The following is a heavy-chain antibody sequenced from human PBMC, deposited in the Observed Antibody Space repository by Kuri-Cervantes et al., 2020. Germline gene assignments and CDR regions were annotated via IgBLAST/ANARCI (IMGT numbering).Heavy chain of an antibody. CDR3: TRDLKWLRPTGFDY. V-gene: IGHV3-33*01. Sequence: GESLKISCAASGFTFSSYGMHWVRQAPGKGLEWVAVIWYDGSNKYYADSVKGRFTISRDNSKNTLYLQMNSLKTEDTAVYYCTRDLKWLRPTGFDYWGQGTLVTVSS. D-gene: IGHD5-12*01. CDR2: IWYDGSNK. J-gene: IGHJ4*02. CDR1: GFTFSSYG.